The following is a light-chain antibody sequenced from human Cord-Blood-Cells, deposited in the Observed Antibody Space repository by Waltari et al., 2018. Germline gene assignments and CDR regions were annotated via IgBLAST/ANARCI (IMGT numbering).Light chain of an antibody. CDR2: DVS. Sequence: QSALTQPASVSGSPGQSITISCTGTSSDVGGYNYVSWYQQHPSKAPQLMIYDVSKRPSGVSNRFSGSKSGNTASLTISGLQAEYEADYYCSSYTSSSTYVFGTGTKVTVL. V-gene: IGLV2-14*01. CDR3: SSYTSSSTYV. CDR1: SSDVGGYNY. J-gene: IGLJ1*01.